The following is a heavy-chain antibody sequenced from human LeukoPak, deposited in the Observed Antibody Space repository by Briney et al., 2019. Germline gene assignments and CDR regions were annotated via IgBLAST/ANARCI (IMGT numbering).Heavy chain of an antibody. Sequence: SETLSLTCAVYGGSFSGYYWSWIRQPPGKGLEWIGEINHSGSTNYNPSLKSRVTISVDTSKNQFSLKLSSVTAADTAVYYCAGSFTYYYDSSGSPSYWGQGTLVTVSS. D-gene: IGHD3-22*01. CDR1: GGSFSGYY. CDR2: INHSGST. CDR3: AGSFTYYYDSSGSPSY. V-gene: IGHV4-34*01. J-gene: IGHJ4*02.